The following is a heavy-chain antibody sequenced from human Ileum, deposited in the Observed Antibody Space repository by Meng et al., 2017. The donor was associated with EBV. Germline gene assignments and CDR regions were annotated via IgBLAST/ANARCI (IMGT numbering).Heavy chain of an antibody. V-gene: IGHV3-11*01. CDR1: GFTFSDYS. CDR3: AGRNNWFDP. J-gene: IGHJ5*02. CDR2: IGLSADAI. Sequence: LGGSGGGFVKPGGSLILSCGAPGFTFSDYSLSWIRQAPGKGLQVIASIGLSADAIHYADSVKGRFTISRDNANYSLYLQMNNLRGDETAVYYCAGRNNWFDPWGQGTLVTVSS. D-gene: IGHD1-14*01.